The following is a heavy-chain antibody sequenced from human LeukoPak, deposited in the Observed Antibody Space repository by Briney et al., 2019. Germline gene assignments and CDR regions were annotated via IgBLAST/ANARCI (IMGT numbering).Heavy chain of an antibody. Sequence: GKSLRLSCVASGFTINLYAMHWVRQAPGKGLEWVALFSYDGSQKYYSDSVKGRFTISRDNSKNTLWLQMNSLRAEDTAMYYCARGLYGDYYGDYYFDYWGQGTLVTVSS. V-gene: IGHV3-30-3*01. CDR2: FSYDGSQK. CDR1: GFTINLYA. J-gene: IGHJ4*02. D-gene: IGHD4-17*01. CDR3: ARGLYGDYYGDYYFDY.